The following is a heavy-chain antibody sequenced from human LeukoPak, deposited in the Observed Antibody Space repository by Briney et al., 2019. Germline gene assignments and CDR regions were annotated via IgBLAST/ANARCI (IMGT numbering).Heavy chain of an antibody. Sequence: GGSLRLSCAASGFTVSNSYMSWVRQAPGKGLEWVSVIYSGGTTYYADSVKGRFTISRDNSKNTLYLQMSSLRADDTAVYYCVKDRSIAAPNNDFFDSWGQGALVTVSS. V-gene: IGHV3-53*05. J-gene: IGHJ4*02. CDR2: IYSGGTT. CDR3: VKDRSIAAPNNDFFDS. D-gene: IGHD6-6*01. CDR1: GFTVSNSY.